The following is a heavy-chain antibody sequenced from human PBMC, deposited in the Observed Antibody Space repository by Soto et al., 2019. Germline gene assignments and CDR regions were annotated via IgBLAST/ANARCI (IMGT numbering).Heavy chain of an antibody. Sequence: QVQLQESGPGLVKPSGTLSLTCAVSGGSISSSNWWSWVHQPPGKGLEWFGEIYHSGSTNYNPSLKGRVTISVDKSKNQFSLKLSSVTAADTAVYYCARVSESYGDYAPRWFDPWGQGTLVTVSS. CDR1: GGSISSSNW. J-gene: IGHJ5*02. D-gene: IGHD4-17*01. CDR2: IYHSGST. CDR3: ARVSESYGDYAPRWFDP. V-gene: IGHV4-4*02.